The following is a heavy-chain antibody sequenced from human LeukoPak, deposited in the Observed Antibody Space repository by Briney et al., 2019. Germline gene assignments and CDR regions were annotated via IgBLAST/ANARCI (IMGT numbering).Heavy chain of an antibody. J-gene: IGHJ4*02. CDR2: ISAYNGNT. CDR3: ARDRRYYYGSENIDY. Sequence: GASVKVSCKASGYTFTSYGISWVRQAPGQGLEWMGWISAYNGNTNYAQKLQGRVTMTTDTSTSTAYMELRSLRSEDTAVYYCARDRRYYYGSENIDYWGQGTLVTVSS. V-gene: IGHV1-18*01. D-gene: IGHD3-10*01. CDR1: GYTFTSYG.